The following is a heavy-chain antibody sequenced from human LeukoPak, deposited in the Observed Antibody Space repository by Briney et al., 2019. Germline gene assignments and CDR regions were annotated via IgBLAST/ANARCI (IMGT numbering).Heavy chain of an antibody. D-gene: IGHD5-12*01. J-gene: IGHJ5*02. CDR3: AGSGYQGNNWFDP. CDR1: GGTFSSYA. Sequence: SVKVSCKASGGTFSSYAISWVRQAPGQWLEWMGRIIPILGIANYAQKFQGRVTITADKSTSTAYMELSSLRSEDTAVYYCAGSGYQGNNWFDPWGQGTLVTVSS. V-gene: IGHV1-69*04. CDR2: IIPILGIA.